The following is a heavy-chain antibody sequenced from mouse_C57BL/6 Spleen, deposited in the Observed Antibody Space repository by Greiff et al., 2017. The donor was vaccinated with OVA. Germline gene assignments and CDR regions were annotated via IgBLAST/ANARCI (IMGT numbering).Heavy chain of an antibody. CDR2: IYPYNGDS. CDR3: ASYDSPWWYFDV. V-gene: IGHV1-31*01. CDR1: GYSFTGYY. Sequence: VQLQQSGPELVKPGASVKISCKASGYSFTGYYMHWVKQSHGNILDWIGYIYPYNGDSSYNQKFTGKATLTVDKSSSTAYMELSSLTSEDSAVYYCASYDSPWWYFDVWGTGTTVTVSS. J-gene: IGHJ1*03. D-gene: IGHD2-4*01.